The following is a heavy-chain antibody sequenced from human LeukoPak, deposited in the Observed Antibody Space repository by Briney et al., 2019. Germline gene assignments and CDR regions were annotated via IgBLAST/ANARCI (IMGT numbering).Heavy chain of an antibody. CDR3: ASNYYGSGSYYT. Sequence: ETLSLTCAVSGGSISSGGYSWNWVRQAPGKGLEWVSSISSSSSYIYYADSVKGRFTISRDNAKNSLYLQMNSLRAEDTAVYYCASNYYGSGSYYTWGQGTLVTVSS. D-gene: IGHD3-10*01. V-gene: IGHV3-21*01. CDR2: ISSSSSYI. J-gene: IGHJ5*02. CDR1: GGSISSGGYS.